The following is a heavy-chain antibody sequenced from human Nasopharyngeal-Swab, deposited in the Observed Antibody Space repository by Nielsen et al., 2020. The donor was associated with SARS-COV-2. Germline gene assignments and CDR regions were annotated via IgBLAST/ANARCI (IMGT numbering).Heavy chain of an antibody. V-gene: IGHV4-34*01. CDR2: INHSGST. D-gene: IGHD3-10*01. Sequence: SETLSLTCAVYGGSFSGYYWSWIRQPPGKGLEWIGEINHSGSTNYNPSLKSRVTISVDTSKNQFSLKLSSVTAADTAVYYCARYGAGGSRITMVRGYMDVWGKGITVTVSS. CDR3: ARYGAGGSRITMVRGYMDV. CDR1: GGSFSGYY. J-gene: IGHJ6*03.